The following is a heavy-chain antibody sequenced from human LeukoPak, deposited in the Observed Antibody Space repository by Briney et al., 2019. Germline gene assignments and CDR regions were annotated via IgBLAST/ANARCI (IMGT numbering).Heavy chain of an antibody. V-gene: IGHV4-34*01. D-gene: IGHD2-15*01. Sequence: PSETLSLTCAVYGGSFSGYYWSWIRQPPGKGLEWIGEINHSGSTNYNPSLKSRVTISVDTSKNQFSLKLSSVTAADTAVYYCARGRRNIVVVVAALYNWFDPWGQGTLVTVSS. CDR3: ARGRRNIVVVVAALYNWFDP. CDR1: GGSFSGYY. CDR2: INHSGST. J-gene: IGHJ5*02.